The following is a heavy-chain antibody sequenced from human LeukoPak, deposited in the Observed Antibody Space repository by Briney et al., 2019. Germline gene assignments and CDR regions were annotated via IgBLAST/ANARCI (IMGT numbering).Heavy chain of an antibody. V-gene: IGHV3-30*18. CDR1: GFTFSSYG. Sequence: QPGRSLRLSCAASGFTFSSYGMHWVRQAPGKGLEWVAVISYDGSNKYYADSVKGRFTISRDNSKNTLYLQMNSLRAEDTAVYYCAKIGFYGDYANDAFDIWGQGTMVTVSS. J-gene: IGHJ3*02. CDR3: AKIGFYGDYANDAFDI. CDR2: ISYDGSNK. D-gene: IGHD4-17*01.